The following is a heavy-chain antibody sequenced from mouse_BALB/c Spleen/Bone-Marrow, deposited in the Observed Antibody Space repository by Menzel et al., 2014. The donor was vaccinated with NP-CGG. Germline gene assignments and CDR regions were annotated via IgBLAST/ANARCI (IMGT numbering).Heavy chain of an antibody. CDR2: ISNGGGST. CDR1: GFTFSDYY. D-gene: IGHD2-10*02. CDR3: ARHLYGNYGAMDY. Sequence: EVQLVESGGGLVQPGGSLKLSCAPSGFTFSDYYMYWVRQTPEKRLEWVAYISNGGGSTYYPDTVKGRFTISRDNAKNTLYLQMSRLKSEDTAMYYCARHLYGNYGAMDYWGQETSVTVSS. J-gene: IGHJ4*01. V-gene: IGHV5-12*01.